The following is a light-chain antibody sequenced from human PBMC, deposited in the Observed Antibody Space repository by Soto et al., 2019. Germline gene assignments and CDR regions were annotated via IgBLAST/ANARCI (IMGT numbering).Light chain of an antibody. CDR3: SSYAGTYSYV. J-gene: IGLJ1*01. V-gene: IGLV2-11*01. Sequence: QSVLTQPRSVSGSPGQSVTISCTGTSSDVGGYNYVSWYQQHPGTAPKLIIFGVSKRPSGVPDRFSGPKSGNTASLSISGLQAEDEADYYCSSYAGTYSYVLGTGTKVTVL. CDR1: SSDVGGYNY. CDR2: GVS.